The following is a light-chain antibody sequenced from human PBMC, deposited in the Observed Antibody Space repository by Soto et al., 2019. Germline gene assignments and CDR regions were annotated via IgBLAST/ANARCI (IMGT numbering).Light chain of an antibody. J-gene: IGKJ2*01. CDR1: QDNSNY. Sequence: DIQMTQSPSSLSASVGDRVTSTCRARQDNSNYLAWFQQKPGKAPQTPIYAASSLENWVPSRFSSSAFGTYFTLTISSLQPEDFATYYCQEYITPPFTFGQGTKLEIK. CDR2: AAS. CDR3: QEYITPPFT. V-gene: IGKV1-16*01.